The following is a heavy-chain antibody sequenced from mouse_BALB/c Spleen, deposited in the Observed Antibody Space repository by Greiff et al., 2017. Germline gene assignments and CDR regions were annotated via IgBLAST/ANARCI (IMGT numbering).Heavy chain of an antibody. CDR1: GFTFTDYY. V-gene: IGHV5-4*02. Sequence: EVKLVESGGGLVKPGGFLKLSCAASGFTFTDYYMNWVRQTPEKRLEWVATICDGGSYTYYPDSVKGRFTISRDKAKNNLYLQMSSLKSEDTAVYYCARGPRRDWYFDVWGAGTTVTVSS. CDR3: ARGPRRDWYFDV. CDR2: ICDGGSYT. J-gene: IGHJ1*01.